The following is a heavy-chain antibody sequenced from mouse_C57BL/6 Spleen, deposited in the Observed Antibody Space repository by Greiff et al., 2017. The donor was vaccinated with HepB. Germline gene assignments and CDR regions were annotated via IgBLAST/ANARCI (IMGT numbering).Heavy chain of an antibody. V-gene: IGHV5-16*01. Sequence: DVQLQESEGGLVQPGSSMKLSCTASGFTFSDYYMAWVRQVPEKGLEWVANINYDGSSTYYLDSLKSRFIISRDNAKNILYLQMSSLKSEDTATYYCARDSNLYAMDYWGQGTSVTVSS. J-gene: IGHJ4*01. CDR3: ARDSNLYAMDY. CDR1: GFTFSDYY. D-gene: IGHD2-5*01. CDR2: INYDGSST.